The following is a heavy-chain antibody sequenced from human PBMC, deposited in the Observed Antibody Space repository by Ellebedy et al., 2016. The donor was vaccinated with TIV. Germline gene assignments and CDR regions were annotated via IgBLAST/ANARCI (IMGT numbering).Heavy chain of an antibody. D-gene: IGHD2-15*01. J-gene: IGHJ6*02. V-gene: IGHV3-48*03. CDR1: GFSFSSFE. CDR3: AAAHYYFYGKDA. CDR2: ISSSGTTK. Sequence: GESLKISCAVSGFSFSSFEFNWVRQSPGKWLEWVSYISSSGTTKYYADAVKGRFTISRDNAKNSLYLQMNSLRAEDTAVYYCAAAHYYFYGKDAWGQGTRVTVSS.